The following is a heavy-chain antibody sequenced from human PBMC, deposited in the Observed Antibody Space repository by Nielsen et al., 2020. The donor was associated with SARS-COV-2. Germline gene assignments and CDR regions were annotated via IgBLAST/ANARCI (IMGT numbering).Heavy chain of an antibody. D-gene: IGHD4-17*01. CDR1: GFSFSSFG. CDR2: ISGSSTTI. CDR3: ARGVTTYDY. V-gene: IGHV3-48*01. J-gene: IGHJ4*02. Sequence: GGSLRLSCAASGFSFSSFGMNWVRQAPGKGLEWVSYISGSSTTIYYADSVKGRFTISRDNGQNSLYLQMNSLRAEDTALYYCARGVTTYDYWGQGTLVTVSS.